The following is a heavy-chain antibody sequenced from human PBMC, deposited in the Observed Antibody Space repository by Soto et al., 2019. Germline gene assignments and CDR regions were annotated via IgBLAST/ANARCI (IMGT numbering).Heavy chain of an antibody. CDR1: GGSISSGGYS. J-gene: IGHJ5*02. CDR3: ARDERPYYDSSRGGWFDP. V-gene: IGHV4-30-2*01. CDR2: IYHSGST. D-gene: IGHD3-22*01. Sequence: QLQLQESGSGLVKPSQTLSLTCAVSGGSISSGGYSWSWLRQPPGKGLEWIGYIYHSGSTYHNPSLRSRVTISVDRSKNQFSLKLSSVTAADTAVYYCARDERPYYDSSRGGWFDPWGQGTLVTVSS.